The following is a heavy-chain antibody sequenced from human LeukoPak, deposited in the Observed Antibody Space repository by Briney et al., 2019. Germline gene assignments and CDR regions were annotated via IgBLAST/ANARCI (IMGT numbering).Heavy chain of an antibody. J-gene: IGHJ3*02. CDR3: ARERSSGWYSLSADAFDI. CDR2: ISSSGSTI. CDR1: GFTFSSYE. V-gene: IGHV3-48*03. D-gene: IGHD6-19*01. Sequence: GGSLRLSCAASGFTFSSYEINWVRQAPGKGLEWVSYISSSGSTIYYADSVKGRFTISRDNAKNSLYLQMNSLRAEDMAVYYCARERSSGWYSLSADAFDIWGQGTMVTVSS.